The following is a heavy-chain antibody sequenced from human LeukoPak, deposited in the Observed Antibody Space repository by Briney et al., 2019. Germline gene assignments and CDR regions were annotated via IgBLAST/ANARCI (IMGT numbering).Heavy chain of an antibody. Sequence: GAPVKVSCKASGYTFTNYAMHWVRQAPGQRLEWMGWINAGNGNTKYSQKFQGRVTITRDTSASTAYMELSSLRSEDTAMYYCAIMSRVDTGKSPFDDWGQGSLVTVSS. CDR3: AIMSRVDTGKSPFDD. CDR2: INAGNGNT. V-gene: IGHV1-3*01. CDR1: GYTFTNYA. D-gene: IGHD5-18*01. J-gene: IGHJ4*02.